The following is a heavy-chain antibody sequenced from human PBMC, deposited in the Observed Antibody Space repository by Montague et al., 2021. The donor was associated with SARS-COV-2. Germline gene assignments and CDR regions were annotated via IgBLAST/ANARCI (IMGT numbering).Heavy chain of an antibody. CDR2: IDWDDDK. D-gene: IGHD3-10*01. Sequence: PALVKPTQSLTLTCTFSGFSLTTNGMCVSWIRQPPGKALEWLARIDWDDDKYYSTSLKTRLTISKDTSKNQVVLTMTNMDPVDIATYYCARTAGTDYTGYYYYAMDVWGQGTTVTVSS. V-gene: IGHV2-70*11. CDR1: GFSLTTNGMC. J-gene: IGHJ6*02. CDR3: ARTAGTDYTGYYYYAMDV.